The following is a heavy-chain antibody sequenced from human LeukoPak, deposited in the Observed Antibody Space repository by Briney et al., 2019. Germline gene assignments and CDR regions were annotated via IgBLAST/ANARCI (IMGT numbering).Heavy chain of an antibody. CDR1: GCSFTSNW. J-gene: IGHJ4*02. CDR3: VKPRRPYGGNGDFDY. D-gene: IGHD4-23*01. Sequence: GESLKISCKGSGCSFTSNWSGWGRRMPGKGGVGRVIIYPADCDTKYNPSFQGRVTISADKSTSTAYRQWSRLTASDPAMYYCVKPRRPYGGNGDFDYWGQGTLVTVSS. V-gene: IGHV5-51*01. CDR2: IYPADCDT.